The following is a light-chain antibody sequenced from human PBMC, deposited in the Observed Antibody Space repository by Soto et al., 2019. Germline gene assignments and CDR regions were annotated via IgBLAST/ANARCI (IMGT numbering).Light chain of an antibody. CDR3: QQYGSLPIT. CDR2: DAS. CDR1: QDVGNF. J-gene: IGKJ5*01. Sequence: QMTQSPSSLSASIGDRVTISCQASQDVGNFLNWYQQRPGKAPYLLIYDASNLDSGVSSRFSGRGSGRDFSFTITSLQHDDVATDFCQQYGSLPITFGQGTRLDIK. V-gene: IGKV1-33*01.